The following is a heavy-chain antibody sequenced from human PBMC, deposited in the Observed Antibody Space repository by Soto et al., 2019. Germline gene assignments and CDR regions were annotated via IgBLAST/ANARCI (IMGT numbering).Heavy chain of an antibody. CDR1: TFSMYS. CDR3: ARDQGGSYDSWFDP. Sequence: EVQVVESGGGLVKPGGSLRLSCTFTFSMYSMNWVRQAPGKGLEWVASLSSGSAYIQYAESVKGRFTISRDNAKNSLHLQMNSLRAEDTAIYHCARDQGGSYDSWFDPWGQGTLVTVSS. V-gene: IGHV3-21*06. CDR2: LSSGSAYI. D-gene: IGHD2-15*01. J-gene: IGHJ5*02.